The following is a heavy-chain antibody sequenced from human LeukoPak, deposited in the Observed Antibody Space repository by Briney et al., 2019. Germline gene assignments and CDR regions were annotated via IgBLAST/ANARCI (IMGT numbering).Heavy chain of an antibody. CDR2: KWYDGSNK. V-gene: IGHV3-33*01. J-gene: IGHJ4*02. D-gene: IGHD6-13*01. CDR1: GFTFSSYG. Sequence: PGRSLRLSCAASGFTFSSYGMHWVRQAPGKGLEWVAVKWYDGSNKYYADSVKGRFTISRDNSKNTLYLEMNSLRAEDTAVYYCARGNSSSWDYFDYWGQGTLVTVSS. CDR3: ARGNSSSWDYFDY.